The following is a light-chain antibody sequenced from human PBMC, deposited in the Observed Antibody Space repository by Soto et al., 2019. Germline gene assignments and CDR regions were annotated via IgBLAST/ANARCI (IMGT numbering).Light chain of an antibody. CDR1: QSVSSSY. V-gene: IGKV3-20*01. CDR2: GAS. Sequence: ETVLTQSPGTLFLSPGERATLSCRASQSVSSSYLAWYQQKPGQAPRLLIYGASSRATGIPDRFSGSGSGTDFTLTISRLEPEDLAVYYCQHYGDSPWTFGQGTKVETK. CDR3: QHYGDSPWT. J-gene: IGKJ1*01.